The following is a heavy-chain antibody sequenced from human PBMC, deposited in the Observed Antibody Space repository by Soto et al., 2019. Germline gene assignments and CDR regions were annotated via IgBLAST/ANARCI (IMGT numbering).Heavy chain of an antibody. V-gene: IGHV1-69*01. J-gene: IGHJ6*02. CDR3: ARVSTRFFFYSMEV. CDR1: GGTFTSYA. D-gene: IGHD1-1*01. Sequence: QVQLVQSGAEVKKPESLVKVSCKASGGTFTSYAFSWVRQAPGPGLEWMGGIIPISGTTNYAQNFQGRVTITADESRTTAYMELSSLPSADTAVYYCARVSTRFFFYSMEVWGQGTTVTVSS. CDR2: IIPISGTT.